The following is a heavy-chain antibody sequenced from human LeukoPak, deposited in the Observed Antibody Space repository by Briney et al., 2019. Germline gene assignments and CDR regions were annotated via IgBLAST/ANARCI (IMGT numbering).Heavy chain of an antibody. J-gene: IGHJ4*02. Sequence: TGGSLRLSCAASGFTFSNAWMSWVRQAPGKGLEWVGRIKSKTDGGTTDYAAPVKGRFTISRDDSKNTLYLQMNSLKTEDTAVYYCTTDYIRVAVAGVKDYWGQGTLVTVSS. V-gene: IGHV3-15*01. CDR3: TTDYIRVAVAGVKDY. CDR1: GFTFSNAW. CDR2: IKSKTDGGTT. D-gene: IGHD6-19*01.